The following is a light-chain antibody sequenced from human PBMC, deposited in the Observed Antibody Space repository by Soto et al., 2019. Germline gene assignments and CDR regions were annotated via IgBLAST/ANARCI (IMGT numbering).Light chain of an antibody. J-gene: IGKJ5*01. Sequence: DIPMTQSPSSVSASVGDRVTITCRATQGLSGSLAWYQQKPGKAPKLLISVTSRLQSGVPSRFSGSASGTDFTLTIDRLQPEDLATYYCQQGHNWPLTFGQGTRLEIK. CDR2: VTS. V-gene: IGKV1-12*01. CDR1: QGLSGS. CDR3: QQGHNWPLT.